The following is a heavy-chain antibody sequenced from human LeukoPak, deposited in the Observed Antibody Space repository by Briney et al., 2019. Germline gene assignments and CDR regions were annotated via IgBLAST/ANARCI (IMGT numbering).Heavy chain of an antibody. D-gene: IGHD2-2*01. CDR2: IKQDGNER. Sequence: PGGSLRLSCAASGFTFSSYWMSWVRQAPGKGLEWVANIKQDGNERYYVDSVKGRFTISIDNAKNSLYLQMNSLRAEDTAVYYCARRRCTSTSCFADYWGQGTLVTVSS. J-gene: IGHJ4*02. CDR3: ARRRCTSTSCFADY. CDR1: GFTFSSYW. V-gene: IGHV3-7*01.